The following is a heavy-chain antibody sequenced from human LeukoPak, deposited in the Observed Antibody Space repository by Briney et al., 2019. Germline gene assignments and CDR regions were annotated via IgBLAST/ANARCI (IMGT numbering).Heavy chain of an antibody. D-gene: IGHD3-22*01. CDR3: ARDFTYDYDTSGNDAFDI. J-gene: IGHJ3*02. V-gene: IGHV4-61*02. CDR2: IHTSGST. CDR1: GGSISSGSYY. Sequence: SDTLSLTCTVSGGSISSGSYYWSWIRQPAGKGLEWIGRIHTSGSTNYSPSLKTRVTISIDTFKNQFSLKLSSVTAAETAVYYCARDFTYDYDTSGNDAFDIWGQGTMVTVSS.